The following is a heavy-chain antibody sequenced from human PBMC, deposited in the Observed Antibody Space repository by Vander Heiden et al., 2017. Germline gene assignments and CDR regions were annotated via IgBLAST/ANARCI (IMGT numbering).Heavy chain of an antibody. D-gene: IGHD3-22*01. CDR2: INPSGGST. CDR1: GYTFTTYY. CDR3: ARDRESSGYYFARLYFQH. Sequence: QVQLVQSGVEVKTPGASVKVSCKASGYTFTTYYVHWVRQAPGQGLEWMGIINPSGGSTSYAQRFQGRVIMTRDTSTSTVYMELSSLRSENTAVYYCARDRESSGYYFARLYFQHWGQGTLVTVSS. J-gene: IGHJ1*01. V-gene: IGHV1-46*01.